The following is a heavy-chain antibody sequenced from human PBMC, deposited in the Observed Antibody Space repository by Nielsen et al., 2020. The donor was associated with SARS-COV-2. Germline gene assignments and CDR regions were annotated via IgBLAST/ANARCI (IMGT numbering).Heavy chain of an antibody. Sequence: SETLSLTCTVSGGSISSSSYYWGWIRQPPGKGLEWIGSIYYSGSTYYNPSLKSRVTISVDTSKNQFSLKLSSVTAADTAVYYCARRQLAHFDYWGQGTLVTVSS. CDR1: GGSISSSSYY. CDR2: IYYSGST. J-gene: IGHJ4*02. V-gene: IGHV4-39*01. D-gene: IGHD6-6*01. CDR3: ARRQLAHFDY.